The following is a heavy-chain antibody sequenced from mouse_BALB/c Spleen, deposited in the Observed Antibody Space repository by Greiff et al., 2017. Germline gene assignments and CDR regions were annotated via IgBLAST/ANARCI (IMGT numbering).Heavy chain of an antibody. CDR1: GYTFTSYW. CDR3: ARSTMITTEFAY. V-gene: IGHV1S81*02. J-gene: IGHJ3*01. D-gene: IGHD2-4*01. Sequence: QVQLQQPGAELVKPGASVKLSCKASGYTFTSYWMHWVKQRPGQGLEWIGEINPSNGRTNYNEKFKSKATLTVDKSSSTAYMQLSSLTSEDSAVYYCARSTMITTEFAYWGQGTLVTVSA. CDR2: INPSNGRT.